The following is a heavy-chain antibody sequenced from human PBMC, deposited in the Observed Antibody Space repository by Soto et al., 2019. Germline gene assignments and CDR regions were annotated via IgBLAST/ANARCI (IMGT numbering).Heavy chain of an antibody. CDR1: GGSISSYY. D-gene: IGHD5-18*01. CDR2: IYYSGST. V-gene: IGHV4-59*01. J-gene: IGHJ4*02. Sequence: QVQLQESGPGLVKPSETLSLTCTVYGGSISSYYWSWIRQPPGKGLEWIGYIYYSGSTNYNPSLKSRVTISVDTSKNQFSLKLSSVTAADTAVYYCARVSGYSYGPGFDYWGQGTLVTVSS. CDR3: ARVSGYSYGPGFDY.